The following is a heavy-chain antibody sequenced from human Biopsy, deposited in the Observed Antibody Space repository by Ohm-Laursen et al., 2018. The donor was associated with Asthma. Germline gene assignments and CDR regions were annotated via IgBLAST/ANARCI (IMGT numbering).Heavy chain of an antibody. CDR2: INSVFGTT. V-gene: IGHV1-69*13. CDR1: GGTFNTYV. J-gene: IGHJ4*02. CDR3: ARKAGSCISRTCYSLDF. Sequence: SVKVSCNSLGGTFNTYVIGRVRQAPGQELEWMGGINSVFGTTTYPQKFQDRVTITVDDSTSTVYMELSSLRSEDTAVYYCARKAGSCISRTCYSLDFWGQGTLVTVSS. D-gene: IGHD2-2*01.